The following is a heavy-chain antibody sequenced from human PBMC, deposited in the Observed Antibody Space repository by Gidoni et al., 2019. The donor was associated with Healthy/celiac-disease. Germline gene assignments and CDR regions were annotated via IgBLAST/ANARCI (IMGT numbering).Heavy chain of an antibody. V-gene: IGHV3-23*01. Sequence: EVQLLESGGGLVQPGGSLRLSCAASGFTFSSYAMSWVRPAPGKGLGGVSAISGSGGSTYYADSVKGRFTISRDNSKNTLYLQMNSLRAEDTAVYYCAKDYLRGAAAGTANWFDPWGQGTLVTVSS. CDR3: AKDYLRGAAAGTANWFDP. J-gene: IGHJ5*02. D-gene: IGHD6-13*01. CDR1: GFTFSSYA. CDR2: ISGSGGST.